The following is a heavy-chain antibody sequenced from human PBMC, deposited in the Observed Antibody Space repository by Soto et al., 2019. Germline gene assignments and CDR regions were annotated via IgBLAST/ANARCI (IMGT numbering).Heavy chain of an antibody. CDR2: VSASGAKT. CDR1: GFTFRTNP. V-gene: IGHV3-23*01. J-gene: IGHJ4*02. Sequence: GGSLRLSCVASGFTFRTNPMSWVRQAPGKGLEWVSGVSASGAKTYYADSVKGRFTVSRDNSKNTLYLEMKSLRAEATAVYYCAKDFQFAGPRKCYFNNYGQGIQGIFSS. CDR3: AKDFQFAGPRKCYFNN. D-gene: IGHD3-10*01.